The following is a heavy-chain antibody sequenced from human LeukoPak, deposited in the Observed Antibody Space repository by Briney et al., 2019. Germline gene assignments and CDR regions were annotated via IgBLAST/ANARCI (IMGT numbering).Heavy chain of an antibody. CDR1: GYTFTGYY. Sequence: GASVKVSCKASGYTFTGYYIHWVRQAPGQGLEWMGWINPNSGGTNYAQKFQGWVTMTRDTSISTAYMEPSRLRSDDTAVYYCASTLKVTTPFSLRYWGQGTLVTVSS. V-gene: IGHV1-2*04. CDR2: INPNSGGT. D-gene: IGHD4-17*01. CDR3: ASTLKVTTPFSLRY. J-gene: IGHJ4*02.